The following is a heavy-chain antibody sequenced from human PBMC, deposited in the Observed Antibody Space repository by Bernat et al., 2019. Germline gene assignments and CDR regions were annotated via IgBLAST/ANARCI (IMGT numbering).Heavy chain of an antibody. CDR1: GGSISSSSYY. CDR3: ARQGVEMATIGEIDY. J-gene: IGHJ4*02. D-gene: IGHD5-24*01. CDR2: IYYSGST. Sequence: QLQLQESGPGLVKPSETLSLTCTVSGGSISSSSYYWGWIRQPPGKGLEWIGSIYYSGSTYYNPSLKSRVTISVDTSKNQFSLKLSSVTAADTGVYYCARQGVEMATIGEIDYWGQGTLVTVSS. V-gene: IGHV4-39*01.